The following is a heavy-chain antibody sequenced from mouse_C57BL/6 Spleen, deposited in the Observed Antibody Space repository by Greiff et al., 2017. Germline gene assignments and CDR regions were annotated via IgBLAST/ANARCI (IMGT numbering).Heavy chain of an antibody. CDR2: ISSGGSYT. CDR3: ARRGDSSWFAY. D-gene: IGHD2-13*01. CDR1: GFTFSSYG. J-gene: IGHJ3*01. V-gene: IGHV5-6*01. Sequence: VQLKESGGDLVKPGGSLKLSCAASGFTFSSYGMSWVRQTPDKRLEWVATISSGGSYTYYPDSVKGRFTISRDNAKNTLYLQMSSLKSEDTAMYYCARRGDSSWFAYWGQGTLVTVSA.